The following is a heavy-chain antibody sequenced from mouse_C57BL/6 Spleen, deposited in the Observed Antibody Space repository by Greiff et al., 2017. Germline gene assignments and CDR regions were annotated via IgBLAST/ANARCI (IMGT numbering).Heavy chain of an antibody. D-gene: IGHD2-2*01. CDR3: ARKGLREDY. Sequence: QVQLQQPGTELVKPGASVKLSCKASGYTFTSYWMHWVKQRPGQGLEWIGDIYPGSGSTNYNEKFKSKATLTVDTSSSTAYMQLSSLTSEDSAVYYCARKGLREDYWGQGTTLTVSS. J-gene: IGHJ2*01. CDR1: GYTFTSYW. V-gene: IGHV1-55*01. CDR2: IYPGSGST.